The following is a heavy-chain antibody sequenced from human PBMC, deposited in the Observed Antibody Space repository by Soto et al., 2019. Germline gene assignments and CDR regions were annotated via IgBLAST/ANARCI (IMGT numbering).Heavy chain of an antibody. Sequence: PGGSLRLSCTASGFMFSSYTMNWVRQAPGKGLEWVSSVSFRGDIYYADSLEGRFTISRDDAKNSLYLQMNSLRAEDTAVYYCARGCSSASCYYYWGQGTQVTVS. D-gene: IGHD2-2*01. V-gene: IGHV3-21*01. CDR2: VSFRGDI. CDR1: GFMFSSYT. J-gene: IGHJ4*02. CDR3: ARGCSSASCYYY.